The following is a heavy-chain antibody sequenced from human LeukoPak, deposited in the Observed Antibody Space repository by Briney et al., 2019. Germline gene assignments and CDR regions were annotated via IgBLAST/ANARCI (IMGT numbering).Heavy chain of an antibody. V-gene: IGHV4-38-2*01. CDR2: IYHSGST. CDR1: GYSISSGYY. Sequence: LTCAVSGYSISSGYYWGWIRPPPGKGLEWIGKIYHSGSTYYNPSLKSRVTISVDTCKNKFSLKLSSVTAADTAVYYCARHLNYYYYMDVWGKGTTVTVSS. CDR3: ARHLNYYYYMDV. D-gene: IGHD3-3*02. J-gene: IGHJ6*03.